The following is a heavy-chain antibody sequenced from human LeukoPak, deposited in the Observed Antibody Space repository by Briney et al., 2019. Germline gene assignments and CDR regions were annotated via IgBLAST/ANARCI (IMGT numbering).Heavy chain of an antibody. J-gene: IGHJ4*02. V-gene: IGHV3-30-3*01. D-gene: IGHD3-3*01. CDR3: ARGGSSKIFGVVNY. CDR1: GFTFSSYA. CDR2: ISYDGSNK. Sequence: PGGSLRLSCAASGFTFSSYAMHWVRQAPGKGLKWVAVISYDGSNKYYADSVKGRFTISRDNSKNTLYLQMNSLRAEDTAVYYCARGGSSKIFGVVNYWGQGTLVTVSS.